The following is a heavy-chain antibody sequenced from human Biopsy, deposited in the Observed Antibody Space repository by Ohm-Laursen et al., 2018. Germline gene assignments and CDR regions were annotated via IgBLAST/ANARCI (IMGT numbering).Heavy chain of an antibody. Sequence: GSLRLSCAASGVTLSGYSMNWVRQAPGKGLEWVSSISASSSYIYYADSVKGRFTVSKENGKNSLYLHMNSLRAEDTAVYYCATEVVPAGIGGYWLDPWGQGTLVTVSS. D-gene: IGHD2-2*01. CDR3: ATEVVPAGIGGYWLDP. CDR1: GVTLSGYS. V-gene: IGHV3-21*01. J-gene: IGHJ5*02. CDR2: ISASSSYI.